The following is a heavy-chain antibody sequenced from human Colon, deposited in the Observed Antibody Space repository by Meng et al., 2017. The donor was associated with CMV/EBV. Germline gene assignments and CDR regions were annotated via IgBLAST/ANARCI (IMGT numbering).Heavy chain of an antibody. CDR1: GFTFSSYD. CDR2: IGTAGDT. D-gene: IGHD3-22*01. Sequence: GESLRLSCAASGFTFSSYDMHWVRQATGKGLEWVSAIGTAGDTYYPGSVKGRFTISRENAKNSLYLQMNSLRAGDTAVYYCARKNYYDSSFDIWGQGTMVTVSS. J-gene: IGHJ3*02. CDR3: ARKNYYDSSFDI. V-gene: IGHV3-13*01.